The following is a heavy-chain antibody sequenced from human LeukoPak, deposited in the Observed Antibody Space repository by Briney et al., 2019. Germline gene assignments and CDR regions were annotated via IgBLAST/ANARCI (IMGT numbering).Heavy chain of an antibody. CDR3: ARSSLYSSNRYFDY. V-gene: IGHV4-30-4*08. CDR2: SYYSGST. Sequence: SQTLSLTCTVSGDSISNGNYYWSWVRQPPGRGVEWIGYSYYSGSTYYNPSLKSRVTMSVDTSKNQFSLRLSSVTAADTAVYYCARSSLYSSNRYFDYWGQGTLVTVSA. CDR1: GDSISNGNYY. J-gene: IGHJ4*02. D-gene: IGHD6-13*01.